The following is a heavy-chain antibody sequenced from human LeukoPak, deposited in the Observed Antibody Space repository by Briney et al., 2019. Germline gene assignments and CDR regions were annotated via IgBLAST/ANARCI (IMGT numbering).Heavy chain of an antibody. V-gene: IGHV3-23*01. Sequence: PGGSLRLSCAASGFTFSSYAMSWVRQAPGKGLEWVSAISGSGGSTYYADSVKGRFTISRDNSKNTLYLQMNSLRAEDTAVYYCVSVAGRLPLTFGMDVWGQGTTVTVSS. CDR2: ISGSGGST. CDR3: VSVAGRLPLTFGMDV. J-gene: IGHJ6*02. CDR1: GFTFSSYA. D-gene: IGHD6-19*01.